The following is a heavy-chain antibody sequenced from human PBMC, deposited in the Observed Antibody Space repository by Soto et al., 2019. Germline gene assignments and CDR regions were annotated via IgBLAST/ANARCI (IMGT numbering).Heavy chain of an antibody. D-gene: IGHD1-26*01. V-gene: IGHV1-18*01. CDR3: VREMWTSYGPQNFFDS. CDR1: GYSFTSFG. CDR2: ISPNSGAT. J-gene: IGHJ4*02. Sequence: QVQLVQSEGEVKQPGASVKLSCKASGYSFTSFGISWVRQAPGQGLEWMGWISPNSGATRYAPNLQGRVTMTTETSTTTAYLELRSLTSDDTALYYCVREMWTSYGPQNFFDSWGLGALVTVSS.